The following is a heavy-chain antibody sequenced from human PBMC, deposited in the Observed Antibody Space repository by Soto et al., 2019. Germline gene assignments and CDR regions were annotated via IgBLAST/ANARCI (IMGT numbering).Heavy chain of an antibody. CDR3: GRPGARYCGGGCYSSH. D-gene: IGHD2-21*02. CDR1: GYMFSNYD. V-gene: IGHV1-8*01. J-gene: IGHJ4*02. Sequence: QVQLVQSGAEVKKPGASVKVSCKASGYMFSNYDIIWVRQATGQGLEWMGWMNPDSDKTDYAQKFKGRVTMTGNTTISTAYMELTDLTSEDTAIYYCGRPGARYCGGGCYSSHWGQGTLVTVSS. CDR2: MNPDSDKT.